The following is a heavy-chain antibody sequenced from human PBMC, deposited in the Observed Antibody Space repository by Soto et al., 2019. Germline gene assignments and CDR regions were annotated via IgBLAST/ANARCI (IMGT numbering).Heavy chain of an antibody. CDR2: VNPHSGAT. Sequence: GGPVKVSCKASGYTFTGYYIHWIRQAPGQGLEWMGWVNPHSGATNYAQKFQGRLTMTRDTSITTAYMQLSRLRSDDTATYFCTRDLERSGWYFLNYFDYWGQGTLGTVSS. CDR1: GYTFTGYY. D-gene: IGHD6-19*01. J-gene: IGHJ4*02. V-gene: IGHV1-2*02. CDR3: TRDLERSGWYFLNYFDY.